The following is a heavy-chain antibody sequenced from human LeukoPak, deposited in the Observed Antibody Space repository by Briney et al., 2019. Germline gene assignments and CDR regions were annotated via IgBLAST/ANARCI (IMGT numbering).Heavy chain of an antibody. D-gene: IGHD4-17*01. CDR3: ARGGGGSSTVTTYWFDP. V-gene: IGHV4-30-4*01. CDR2: VYYSWST. Sequence: SETLSLTCTVSVDSISGADYCWSWIRQPPGKGLEWIAYVYYSWSTYHNPSLKSRLTISVDTSKNQFSLKLNSVTAADTAVYYCARGGGGSSTVTTYWFDPWGQGALVTVSS. CDR1: VDSISGADYC. J-gene: IGHJ5*02.